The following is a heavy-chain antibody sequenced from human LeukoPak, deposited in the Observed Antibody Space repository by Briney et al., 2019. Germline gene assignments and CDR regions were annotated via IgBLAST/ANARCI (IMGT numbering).Heavy chain of an antibody. J-gene: IGHJ6*02. CDR1: GGSFGTHS. CDR2: IHQSGST. CDR3: TRGNMSPGSFHGMDV. Sequence: PSETLSLTCAIYGGSFGTHSWTWIRQPPGKGLEWVGEIHQSGSTNYNPSLRSRVIISVDTSKNQFSVRLRSVTAADTAMYSCTRGNMSPGSFHGMDVWGQGTMVT. D-gene: IGHD2-21*01. V-gene: IGHV4-34*01.